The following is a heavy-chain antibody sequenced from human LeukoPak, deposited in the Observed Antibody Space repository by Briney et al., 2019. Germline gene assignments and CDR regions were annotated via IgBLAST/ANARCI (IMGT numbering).Heavy chain of an antibody. D-gene: IGHD3-22*01. CDR3: TREQWLNPLNQQSDY. J-gene: IGHJ4*02. CDR1: GFSFGDHA. V-gene: IGHV3-49*04. CDR2: IRSKTYGATT. Sequence: GGSLRLSCIASGFSFGDHALSWVRQAPGKGLEWVSFIRSKTYGATTEYAASVKGRFTISRDDSKSIAYLQMNSLKTEDTAVYYCTREQWLNPLNQQSDYWGQGTLVTVSS.